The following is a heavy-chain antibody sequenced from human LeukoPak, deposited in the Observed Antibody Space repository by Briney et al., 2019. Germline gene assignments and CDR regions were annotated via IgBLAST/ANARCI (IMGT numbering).Heavy chain of an antibody. CDR1: GFTFSSYS. CDR2: ISSSSSTI. D-gene: IGHD4-17*01. Sequence: GGSLRLSCATSGFTFSSYSMNWVRQAPGKGLEWVSYISSSSSTIYYADSVKGRFTISRDNAKNSLYLQMNSLRGEDTAVYYCARDSQYGDYRYFDLWGRGTLVTVSS. CDR3: ARDSQYGDYRYFDL. J-gene: IGHJ2*01. V-gene: IGHV3-48*01.